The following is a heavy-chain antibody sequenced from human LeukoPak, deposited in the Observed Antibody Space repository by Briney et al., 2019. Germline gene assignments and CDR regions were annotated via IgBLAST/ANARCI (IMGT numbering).Heavy chain of an antibody. Sequence: GGSLRLSCAASGFTFSSYRMNWVRQAPGKGLEWVSYISSSSTIYYADSVKGRFTISRDNAKNSLYLQMNSLRAEDTAVYYCAREGLASYFDYWGQGTLVTVSS. CDR1: GFTFSSYR. D-gene: IGHD3-3*02. CDR3: AREGLASYFDY. V-gene: IGHV3-48*01. CDR2: ISSSSTI. J-gene: IGHJ4*02.